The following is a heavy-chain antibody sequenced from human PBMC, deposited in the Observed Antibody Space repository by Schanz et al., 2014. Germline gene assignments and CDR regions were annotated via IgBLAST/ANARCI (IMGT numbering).Heavy chain of an antibody. CDR1: GLNFDYYG. V-gene: IGHV3-48*01. Sequence: VQLVESGGGVVQPGRSLRLSCATSGLNFDYYGMNWVRQAPGKGLEWISYISFSGNTIYYADSVKGRFTISRDNAKNSVFLQMNRLRAEDTAVYYCATEGPRGTRHPINYYYAMDNWGQGTKVTV. CDR3: ATEGPRGTRHPINYYYAMDN. J-gene: IGHJ6*02. CDR2: ISFSGNTI. D-gene: IGHD6-6*01.